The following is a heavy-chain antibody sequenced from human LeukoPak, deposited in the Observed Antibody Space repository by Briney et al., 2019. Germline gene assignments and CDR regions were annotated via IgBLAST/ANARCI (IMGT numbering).Heavy chain of an antibody. CDR2: VYYSGST. D-gene: IGHD6-19*01. CDR1: GGYISSGTYY. CDR3: ARGLGEAVAGTPFDY. Sequence: SETLSLTCTVSGGYISSGTYYWGWIRQPPGKGLEWIGSVYYSGSTYYNPSLESRVTISVDTSKNQFSLKLSSVTAADTAVYYCARGLGEAVAGTPFDYWGQGTLVTVSS. V-gene: IGHV4-39*01. J-gene: IGHJ4*02.